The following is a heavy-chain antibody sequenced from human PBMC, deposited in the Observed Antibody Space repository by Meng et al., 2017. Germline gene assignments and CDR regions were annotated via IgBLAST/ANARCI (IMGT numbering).Heavy chain of an antibody. CDR2: INTNTGNP. J-gene: IGHJ4*02. CDR1: GEPFTSYA. V-gene: IGHV7-4-1*02. D-gene: IGHD6-6*01. Sequence: QVQVVQSGSELRKPGASVKVSCKDSGEPFTSYAMNWVRQAPGQGLEWMGWINTNTGNPTYAQGFTGRFVFSLDTSVSTAYLQISSLKAEDTAVYYCARACSPPSSSSSFHDYWGQGTLVTVSS. CDR3: ARACSPPSSSSSFHDY.